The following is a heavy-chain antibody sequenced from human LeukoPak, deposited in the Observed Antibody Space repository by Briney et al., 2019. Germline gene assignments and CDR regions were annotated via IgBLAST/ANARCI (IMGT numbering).Heavy chain of an antibody. CDR3: ARDDVSPDCSSTSCSPNNIYEDY. CDR2: IYTSGST. CDR1: GGSISSYY. Sequence: SETLSLTCTVSGGSISSYYWSWIRQPAGKGLEWIGRIYTSGSTNYNPSLKSRVTMSVDTSKNQFSLKLSSVTAADTAVYYCARDDVSPDCSSTSCSPNNIYEDYWGQGTLVTVSS. V-gene: IGHV4-4*07. D-gene: IGHD2-2*01. J-gene: IGHJ4*02.